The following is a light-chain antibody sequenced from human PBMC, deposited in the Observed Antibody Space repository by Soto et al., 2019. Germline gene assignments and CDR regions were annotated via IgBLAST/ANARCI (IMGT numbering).Light chain of an antibody. CDR1: QSVSSSY. V-gene: IGKV3-20*01. CDR2: GAS. Sequence: EIALTPSPGALTLSPGERATLSCRASQSVSSSYVGWYQQKPGQAPRLLIYGASSRATGIPDRFSGSGSGTDFTLTISRLEPEDFAVYYCQQYGSSRTFGQGTKVDIK. CDR3: QQYGSSRT. J-gene: IGKJ1*01.